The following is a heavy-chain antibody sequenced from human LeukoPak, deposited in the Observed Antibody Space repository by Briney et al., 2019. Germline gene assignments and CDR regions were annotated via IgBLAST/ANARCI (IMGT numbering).Heavy chain of an antibody. Sequence: PGGSLRLSCAASGFTFSSYGMHWVRQAPGKGLEWVAVISYDGSNKYYADSVKGRFTISRDNSKNTLYLQMNSLRAEDTAVCYCANLTPDWFDPWGQGTLVTVSS. CDR1: GFTFSSYG. V-gene: IGHV3-30*18. CDR2: ISYDGSNK. J-gene: IGHJ5*02. CDR3: ANLTPDWFDP. D-gene: IGHD1-14*01.